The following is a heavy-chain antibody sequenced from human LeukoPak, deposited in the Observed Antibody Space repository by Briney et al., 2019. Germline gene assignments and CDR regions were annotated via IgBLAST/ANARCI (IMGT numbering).Heavy chain of an antibody. V-gene: IGHV4-39*01. CDR1: GGSISSSSYY. Sequence: PSETLSLTCTVSGGSISSSSYYWGWIRQPPGKGLEWIGSIYYSGSTYYNPSLKSRVTISVDTSKNQFSLKLSSVTAVDTAVYYCARSLRTYYYDSSGPRYYFDYWGQGTLVTVSS. CDR3: ARSLRTYYYDSSGPRYYFDY. J-gene: IGHJ4*02. CDR2: IYYSGST. D-gene: IGHD3-22*01.